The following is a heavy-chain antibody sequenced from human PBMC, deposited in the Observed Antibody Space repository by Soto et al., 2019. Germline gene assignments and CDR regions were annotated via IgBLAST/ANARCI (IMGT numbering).Heavy chain of an antibody. Sequence: QVQLVESGGGVVQPGRSLRLSCAASGFTFSSYGMHWVRQAPGKGLEWVAAIWYDGSNKYYADSVKGRFTISRDNSKNTLYLQMNSLRAEDTAVYYCASEYSSSSFFSFDPWGQGTLVTVSS. D-gene: IGHD6-6*01. V-gene: IGHV3-33*01. CDR3: ASEYSSSSFFSFDP. CDR2: IWYDGSNK. CDR1: GFTFSSYG. J-gene: IGHJ5*02.